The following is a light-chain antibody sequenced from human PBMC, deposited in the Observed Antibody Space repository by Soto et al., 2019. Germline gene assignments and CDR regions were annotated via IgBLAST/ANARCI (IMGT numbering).Light chain of an antibody. Sequence: EIVLTQSPGTLSLSPGERATLSCRASQSVSSSYLAWYQQKPGQAPRLLIYGASSRATGIPDRFSGTGSETDFTLTINRLEPEDFAVYYCQQYENSPITFGQGTRLEI. CDR3: QQYENSPIT. V-gene: IGKV3-20*01. CDR2: GAS. J-gene: IGKJ5*01. CDR1: QSVSSSY.